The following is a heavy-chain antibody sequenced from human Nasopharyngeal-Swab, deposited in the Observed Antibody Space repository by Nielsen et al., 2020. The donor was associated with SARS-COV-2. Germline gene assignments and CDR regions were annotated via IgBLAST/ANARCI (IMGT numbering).Heavy chain of an antibody. CDR2: VYYGGST. CDR3: AGLAAHGYFYYYYGMDV. J-gene: IGHJ6*02. Sequence: PGKGLEWIGSVYYGGSTYYNPSLKSRVTISVDTSKNQFSMKLASVTAADTAVYYCAGLAAHGYFYYYYGMDVWGQGTTVTVSS. V-gene: IGHV4-39*01. D-gene: IGHD6-6*01.